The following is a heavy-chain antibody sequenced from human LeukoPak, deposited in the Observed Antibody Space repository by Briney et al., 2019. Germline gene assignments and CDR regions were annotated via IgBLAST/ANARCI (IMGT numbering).Heavy chain of an antibody. Sequence: GGSLRLSCAASGFTFSSYGMHWVRQVPGKGLVWVSRINDDETSTSYADSVKGRFTISRDNAKNTLYLQMNSLRAEDTAVYYCATTGSGSYYDYWGQGTLVTVSS. CDR2: INDDETST. D-gene: IGHD1-26*01. CDR3: ATTGSGSYYDY. CDR1: GFTFSSYG. J-gene: IGHJ4*02. V-gene: IGHV3-74*01.